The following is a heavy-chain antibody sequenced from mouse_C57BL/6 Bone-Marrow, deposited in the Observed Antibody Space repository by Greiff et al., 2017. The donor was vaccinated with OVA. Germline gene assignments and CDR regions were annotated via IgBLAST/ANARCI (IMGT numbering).Heavy chain of an antibody. CDR1: GFNIKDDY. J-gene: IGHJ2*01. D-gene: IGHD1-1*01. V-gene: IGHV14-4*01. CDR3: TYSNGSSYHFDY. CDR2: IDPENGDT. Sequence: VQLQQSGAELVRPGASVKLSCTASGFNIKDDYMHWVKQRPEQGLEWIGWIDPENGDTDYASKFQGKATLTADTSSNTAYLQLSSLTSKDAAVYYCTYSNGSSYHFDYWGQGTTLTVSS.